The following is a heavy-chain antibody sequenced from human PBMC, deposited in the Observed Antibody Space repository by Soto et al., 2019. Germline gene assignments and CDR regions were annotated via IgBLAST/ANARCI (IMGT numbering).Heavy chain of an antibody. CDR2: ISGSGGST. CDR3: AKGPSITIFGVVIHAAPAY. V-gene: IGHV3-23*01. Sequence: VGSLRLSCAASGFTFSSYAMSWVRQAPGKGLEWVSAISGSGGSTYYADSVKGRFTISRDNSKNTLYLQMNSLRAEDTAVYYCAKGPSITIFGVVIHAAPAYWGQGTLVTVSS. J-gene: IGHJ4*02. D-gene: IGHD3-3*01. CDR1: GFTFSSYA.